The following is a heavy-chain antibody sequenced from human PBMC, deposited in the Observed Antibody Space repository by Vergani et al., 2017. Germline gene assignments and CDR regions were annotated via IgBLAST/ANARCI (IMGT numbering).Heavy chain of an antibody. CDR3: ARHSTVEWLVKLGWIDP. CDR1: GASIRSSNYY. D-gene: IGHD6-19*01. Sequence: QLQLQESGPGLVKPSATLSLTCSVSGASIRSSNYYWGWICQPPGKGLEWIASIYYSGSTYYNPSLKSRVTISVDTSKNQFSLKLRSVTAADTAVYFCARHSTVEWLVKLGWIDPWGQGILVTVSS. J-gene: IGHJ5*02. CDR2: IYYSGST. V-gene: IGHV4-39*01.